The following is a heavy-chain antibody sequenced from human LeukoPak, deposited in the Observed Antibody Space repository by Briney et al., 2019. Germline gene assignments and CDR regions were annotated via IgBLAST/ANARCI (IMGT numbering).Heavy chain of an antibody. J-gene: IGHJ5*02. CDR1: GGSFSGYY. CDR3: ARARGYGDYVGWFDP. V-gene: IGHV4-34*01. D-gene: IGHD4-17*01. Sequence: SETLSLTCADYGGSFSGYYWRWIRQPPGKALEWIGEINHSGSTNYNPSLKSRVTISVDTSKNQFSLKLSSVTAADTAVYYCARARGYGDYVGWFDPWGQGTLVTVSS. CDR2: INHSGST.